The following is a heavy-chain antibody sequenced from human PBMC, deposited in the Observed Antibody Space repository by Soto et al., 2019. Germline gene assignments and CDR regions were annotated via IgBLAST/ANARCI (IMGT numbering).Heavy chain of an antibody. D-gene: IGHD3-22*01. J-gene: IGHJ2*01. CDR1: AFPSAAFA. CDR3: AKTHRATPVVNRYWYFDL. Sequence: GLSLRRPCAPSAFPSAAFAMAFVRQRPGGGLEWVSSLSAGGASTYHNNSVSGCFSISRDNSNAPLFLRINYLRAKDSALYIRAKTHRATPVVNRYWYFDLWGRGTLVTVAS. V-gene: IGHV3-23*01. CDR2: LSAGGAST.